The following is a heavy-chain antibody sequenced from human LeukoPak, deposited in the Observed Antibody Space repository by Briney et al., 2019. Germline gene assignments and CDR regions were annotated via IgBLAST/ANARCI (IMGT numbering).Heavy chain of an antibody. V-gene: IGHV3-33*06. Sequence: QTGGSLRLSCVASGFPFRSYAMNWVRQAPGKGAEWVAAIWSDGRRIYYADSVRGRFTISRDDSKNTLYLQMNTLRAEDTAVYYCAKDYYESGSYYQRDFDHWGQGTLVTVSS. CDR1: GFPFRSYA. CDR2: IWSDGRRI. D-gene: IGHD3-10*01. CDR3: AKDYYESGSYYQRDFDH. J-gene: IGHJ4*02.